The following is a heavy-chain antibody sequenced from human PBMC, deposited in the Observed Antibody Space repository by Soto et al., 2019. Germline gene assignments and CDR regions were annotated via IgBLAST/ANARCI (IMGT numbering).Heavy chain of an antibody. Sequence: QVQLVQSGAEVKKPGSSVKVSCTASGGTFSSYAISWVRQAPGQGLEWMGGIIPIFGTANNAQKFQGRVTITADKSTSLAYMGLSKLRSEDTAVYYCARGGAITTFGVVIPPGWLDPWGQGTLVTVSS. D-gene: IGHD3-3*01. CDR2: IIPIFGTA. V-gene: IGHV1-69*06. CDR1: GGTFSSYA. J-gene: IGHJ5*02. CDR3: ARGGAITTFGVVIPPGWLDP.